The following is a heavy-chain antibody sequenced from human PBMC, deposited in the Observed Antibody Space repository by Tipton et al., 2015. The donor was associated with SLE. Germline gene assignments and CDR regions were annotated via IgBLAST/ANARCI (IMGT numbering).Heavy chain of an antibody. D-gene: IGHD7-27*01. J-gene: IGHJ3*02. Sequence: GSLRLSCAASGFTFSSYEMNWVRQAPGKGLEWVSYISSSGSTIYYADSVKGRFTISRDNAKNSLYLQMNSLRAEDTAVYYCARDRGLTGGLHDAFDIWGQGTMVTVSS. V-gene: IGHV3-48*03. CDR2: ISSSGSTI. CDR3: ARDRGLTGGLHDAFDI. CDR1: GFTFSSYE.